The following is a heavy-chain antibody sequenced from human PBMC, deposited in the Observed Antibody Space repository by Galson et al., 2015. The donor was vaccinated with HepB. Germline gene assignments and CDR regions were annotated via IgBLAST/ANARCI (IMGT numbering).Heavy chain of an antibody. D-gene: IGHD2-15*01. CDR3: AKTHLAYCSGGSCYYFDY. CDR2: ISGSGGST. CDR1: GFTFSSYA. J-gene: IGHJ4*02. Sequence: SLRLSCAASGFTFSSYAMSWVRQAPGKGLEWVSAISGSGGSTYYADSVKGRFTISRDNSKNTLYLQMNSLRAEDTAVYYCAKTHLAYCSGGSCYYFDYWGQGTLVTVSS. V-gene: IGHV3-23*01.